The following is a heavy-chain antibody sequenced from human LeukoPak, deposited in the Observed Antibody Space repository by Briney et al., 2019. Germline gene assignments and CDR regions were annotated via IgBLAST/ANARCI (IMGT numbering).Heavy chain of an antibody. D-gene: IGHD6-25*01. CDR3: AREGGDPRWLDP. CDR1: GGSISSYY. J-gene: IGHJ5*02. V-gene: IGHV4-4*07. Sequence: SETLSLTCTVSGGSISSYYWTWIRQSAGKGLEWIGRINTSSSTNYNPSLRSRVTMSVNTSKNQLSLNLTSVTAADTAVYSCAREGGDPRWLDPWGQGTLVTVSS. CDR2: INTSSST.